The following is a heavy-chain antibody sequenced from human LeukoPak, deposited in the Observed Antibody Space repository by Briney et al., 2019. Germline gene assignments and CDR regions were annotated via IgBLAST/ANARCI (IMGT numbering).Heavy chain of an antibody. J-gene: IGHJ4*02. V-gene: IGHV3-33*05. CDR3: ARVLIEYISTPFDY. CDR2: ILLDGNNK. CDR1: GFTFRIYS. D-gene: IGHD6-6*01. Sequence: SPRLSGPESGFTFRIYSMHCVRPAPGKGLEWLAHILLDGNNKYYPDSVKGRFTISRDNAKNSLYLQMNSLRAEDTAVYYCARVLIEYISTPFDYWGQGTLVTASS.